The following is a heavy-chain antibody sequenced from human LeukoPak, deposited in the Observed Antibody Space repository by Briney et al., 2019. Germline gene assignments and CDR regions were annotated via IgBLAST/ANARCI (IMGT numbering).Heavy chain of an antibody. CDR3: ARHFTVGNFDY. V-gene: IGHV3-23*01. Sequence: GGSLRLSRAASGFTFSGYAMSWVRQAPGKGLEWVSVIIGSGARTFYADSLKGRFTISRDNSKNTLYLQMNSLRAEDTAVYYCARHFTVGNFDYWGQGTLVTVSS. CDR1: GFTFSGYA. CDR2: IIGSGART. D-gene: IGHD1-1*01. J-gene: IGHJ4*02.